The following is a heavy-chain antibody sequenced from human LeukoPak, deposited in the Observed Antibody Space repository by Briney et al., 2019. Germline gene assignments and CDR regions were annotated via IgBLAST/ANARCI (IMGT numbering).Heavy chain of an antibody. CDR3: ARTYNWNDDYYYYGMDV. CDR1: GGSISSYY. J-gene: IGHJ6*02. V-gene: IGHV4-59*01. Sequence: SETLSLTCTVSGGSISSYYWSWIRQPPGKGLEWIGYIYYSGSTNYNPSLKSRVTISVDTSKNQFSLKLSSVTAADTAVYYCARTYNWNDDYYYYGMDVWGQGTTVTVSS. D-gene: IGHD1-1*01. CDR2: IYYSGST.